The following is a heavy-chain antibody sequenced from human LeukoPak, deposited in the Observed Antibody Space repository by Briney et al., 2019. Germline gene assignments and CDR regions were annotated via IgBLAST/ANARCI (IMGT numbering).Heavy chain of an antibody. CDR3: ARVRRSCSGGSCYSFNY. CDR1: GYTVTRYD. J-gene: IGHJ4*02. CDR2: LNPNSGNT. Sequence: ASVKVSCKASGYTVTRYDINWVRQATGQGLEWMGWLNPNSGNTGYAQKFQGRVTMTRNTSISTAYMELSSLRSEDTAVYYCARVRRSCSGGSCYSFNYWGQGPLVTVSS. D-gene: IGHD2-15*01. V-gene: IGHV1-8*01.